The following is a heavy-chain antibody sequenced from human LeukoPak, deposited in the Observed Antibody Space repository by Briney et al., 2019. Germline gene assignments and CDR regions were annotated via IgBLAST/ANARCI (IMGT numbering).Heavy chain of an antibody. D-gene: IGHD6-19*01. V-gene: IGHV4-30-4*08. CDR1: GGSISSDYY. CDR2: IYNSGNT. Sequence: PSQTLSLTCTVSGGSISSDYYWSWIRQPPGKGLEWIGYIYNSGNTYYNPSLKSRVTISADTSKNQFSLKLSSVTAADTAVYYCARGFPQWLVYWGQGTLVTVSS. J-gene: IGHJ4*02. CDR3: ARGFPQWLVY.